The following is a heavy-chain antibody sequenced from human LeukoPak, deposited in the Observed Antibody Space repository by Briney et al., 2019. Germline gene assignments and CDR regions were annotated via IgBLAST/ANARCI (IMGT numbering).Heavy chain of an antibody. CDR3: AKAREMDTAMVTFPFDY. CDR2: ISGSGGST. J-gene: IGHJ4*02. CDR1: GFTFSSYA. V-gene: IGHV3-23*01. D-gene: IGHD5-18*01. Sequence: GGSLRLSCAASGFTFSSYAMSWVRQAPGKGLEWVSAISGSGGSTYYADSVKGRFTISRDNSKNTLYLQMNSLRAVDTAVYYCAKAREMDTAMVTFPFDYWGQGTLVTVSS.